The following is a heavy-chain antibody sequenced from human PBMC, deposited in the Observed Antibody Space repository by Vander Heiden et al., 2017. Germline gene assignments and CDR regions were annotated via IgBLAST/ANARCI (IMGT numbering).Heavy chain of an antibody. J-gene: IGHJ5*02. CDR2: SSSSSSYI. D-gene: IGHD3-22*01. Sequence: EVQLVESGGGLVKPGGSLRLSCAASGLTFGSYSLNWARQAPGKGLEWVSSSSSSSSYIYYADSVKGRFTISRENAKNSLYLQMNSLRAEDTAVYYCARDIWDYYDSSGYDWFDPWGQGTLVTVSS. V-gene: IGHV3-21*01. CDR1: GLTFGSYS. CDR3: ARDIWDYYDSSGYDWFDP.